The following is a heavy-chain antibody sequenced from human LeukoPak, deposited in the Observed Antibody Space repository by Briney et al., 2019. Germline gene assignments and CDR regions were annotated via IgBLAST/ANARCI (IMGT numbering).Heavy chain of an antibody. CDR1: GFTFSSYD. Sequence: PGGSLRLSCAASGFTFSSYDMHWVRQATGKGLEWVSAIGTAGDTYYPGSVKGRFTISRENAKNSLYLQMNSLRAGDTAVYYCARAGHYGSGTSDAFDIWGQGTMVTVSP. J-gene: IGHJ3*02. D-gene: IGHD3-10*01. V-gene: IGHV3-13*04. CDR2: IGTAGDT. CDR3: ARAGHYGSGTSDAFDI.